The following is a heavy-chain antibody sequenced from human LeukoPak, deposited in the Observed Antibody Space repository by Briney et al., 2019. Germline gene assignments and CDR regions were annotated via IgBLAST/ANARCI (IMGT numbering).Heavy chain of an antibody. CDR3: ARGRRFLKGFDP. CDR2: MNPNSGNT. J-gene: IGHJ5*02. Sequence: ASVKVSCKAFGYTFTSYDINWVRQATGQGLEWMGWMNPNSGNTGYARKFQGRVTMTRNTSISTAYMELSSLRSEDTAVYYCARGRRFLKGFDPWGQGTLVTVSS. D-gene: IGHD3-3*01. V-gene: IGHV1-8*01. CDR1: GYTFTSYD.